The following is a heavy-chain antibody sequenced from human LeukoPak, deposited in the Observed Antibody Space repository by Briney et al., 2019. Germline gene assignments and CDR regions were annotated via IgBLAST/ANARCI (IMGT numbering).Heavy chain of an antibody. CDR1: GFTLSSSW. V-gene: IGHV3-74*01. Sequence: PGGSLRLSCAVSGFTLSSSWMHWVRQVPGKGLVWVSRINTGGSSTAYADSVKGRFTISRDNAENTLYLQMNSLRVEDTAVYYCARPYSSAWANALDIWGQGTMVTVSS. D-gene: IGHD6-19*01. CDR2: INTGGSST. J-gene: IGHJ3*02. CDR3: ARPYSSAWANALDI.